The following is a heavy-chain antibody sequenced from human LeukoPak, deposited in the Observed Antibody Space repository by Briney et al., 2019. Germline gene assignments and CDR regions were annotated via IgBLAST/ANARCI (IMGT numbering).Heavy chain of an antibody. CDR2: GYYIINT. J-gene: IGHJ4*02. CDR1: GASVGSAGYY. V-gene: IGHV4-61*08. CDR3: ARTQSQSGSYRYYFGY. Sequence: SETLSLTCTVSGASVGSAGYYWSWIRQPPGGGLEGIGYGYYIINTNYNPSLKSRVTMSVNPSENQISLKLNSVTAADTAMYYCARTQSQSGSYRYYFGYWGQGTLVTVSS. D-gene: IGHD1-26*01.